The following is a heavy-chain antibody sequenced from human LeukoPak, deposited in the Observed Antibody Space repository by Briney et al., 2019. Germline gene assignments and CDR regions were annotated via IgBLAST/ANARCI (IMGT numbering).Heavy chain of an antibody. J-gene: IGHJ5*02. Sequence: ASVKVSCKASGYTFINYGITWVRQAPGQGLEWMGWISSYNGNTNYAQKLQGRVTMTTDTSTSTAYMELRSLRSDDTAVYYCARGGWGSSGYPNWFDPWGQGTLVTVSS. CDR1: GYTFINYG. CDR2: ISSYNGNT. D-gene: IGHD3-22*01. CDR3: ARGGWGSSGYPNWFDP. V-gene: IGHV1-18*01.